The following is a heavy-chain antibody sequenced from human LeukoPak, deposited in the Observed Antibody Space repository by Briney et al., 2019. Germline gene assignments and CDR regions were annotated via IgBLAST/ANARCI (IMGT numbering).Heavy chain of an antibody. CDR1: GGTFSSYA. CDR3: AXRPNYYDSSGYVGAFXI. J-gene: IGHJ3*02. CDR2: IIPIFGTA. V-gene: IGHV1-69*13. Sequence: SVKVSCKASGGTFSSYAISWVRQAPGQGLEWMGGIIPIFGTANYAQKFQGRVTITADESTSTAYMELSSLRSEDTAVYYCAXRPNYYDSSGYVGAFXIXXQGXXXTVS. D-gene: IGHD3-22*01.